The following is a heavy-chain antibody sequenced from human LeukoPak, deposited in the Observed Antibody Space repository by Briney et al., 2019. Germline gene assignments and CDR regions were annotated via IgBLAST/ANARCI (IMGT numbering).Heavy chain of an antibody. Sequence: SETLSLTCAVYSGSFSGYYWSWIRQPPGKGLEWIGGINDSGSVNCNPSLKNRVALSVDTSKNQFSLRLSSVAAADTAVYYCARRLVDSGASQVSDDWGQGTLVTVSS. CDR3: ARRLVDSGASQVSDD. CDR1: SGSFSGYY. D-gene: IGHD2-15*01. V-gene: IGHV4-34*01. CDR2: INDSGSV. J-gene: IGHJ4*02.